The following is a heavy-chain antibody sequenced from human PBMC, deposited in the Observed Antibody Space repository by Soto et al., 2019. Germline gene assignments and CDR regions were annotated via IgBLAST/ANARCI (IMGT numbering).Heavy chain of an antibody. Sequence: QVQQVESGGGLVKPGGSLRLSCAASGFTFSDYYMSWIRQAPGKGLEWVSYISSSSSYTNYADSVKGRFTISRDNAKNSLYLQMNSLRAEDTAVYYCAREGEGYSYGEHWFDPWGQGTLVTVSS. CDR2: ISSSSSYT. V-gene: IGHV3-11*06. D-gene: IGHD5-18*01. CDR1: GFTFSDYY. J-gene: IGHJ5*02. CDR3: AREGEGYSYGEHWFDP.